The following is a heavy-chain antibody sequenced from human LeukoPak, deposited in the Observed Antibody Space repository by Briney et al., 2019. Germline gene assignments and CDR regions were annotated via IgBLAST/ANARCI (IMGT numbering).Heavy chain of an antibody. Sequence: PGGSLRLSCAASRFTFSSYWMSWVRQAPGKGLEWVANIKQDGGEKYYVGSVKGRFTVSRDNAKNSLYLQMNSLRAEDTAVYYCAREWNYYGSGIMDVWGKGTTVTVSS. CDR3: AREWNYYGSGIMDV. CDR1: RFTFSSYW. D-gene: IGHD3-10*01. CDR2: IKQDGGEK. V-gene: IGHV3-7*01. J-gene: IGHJ6*04.